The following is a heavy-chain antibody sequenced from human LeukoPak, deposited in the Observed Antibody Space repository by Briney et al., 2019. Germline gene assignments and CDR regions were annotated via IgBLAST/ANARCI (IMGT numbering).Heavy chain of an antibody. D-gene: IGHD1-26*01. Sequence: SDTLSLTCAVSGYSISSSNWWGWIRQPPGKGLEWIGYIYYSGSTYYNPSLKSRVTMSVDTSKNQFSLKVNSVTAADTAVYYCALGYHDVWERWGQGTLVTVSS. J-gene: IGHJ4*02. CDR2: IYYSGST. CDR1: GYSISSSNW. V-gene: IGHV4-28*01. CDR3: ALGYHDVWER.